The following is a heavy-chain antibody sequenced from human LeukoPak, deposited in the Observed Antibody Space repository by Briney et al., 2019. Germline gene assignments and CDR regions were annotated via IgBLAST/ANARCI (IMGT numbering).Heavy chain of an antibody. D-gene: IGHD6-13*01. V-gene: IGHV1-69*13. CDR1: GGTFSSYA. CDR2: IIPIFGTA. Sequence: SVKVSCKASGGTFSSYAISWVRQAPGQGLEWMGGIIPIFGTANYAQKFQGRVTITADESTSTAYMELSSLRSEDTAVYYCARDGGYSSSWYYYYYYMDVWGKGTTVTVSS. CDR3: ARDGGYSSSWYYYYYYMDV. J-gene: IGHJ6*03.